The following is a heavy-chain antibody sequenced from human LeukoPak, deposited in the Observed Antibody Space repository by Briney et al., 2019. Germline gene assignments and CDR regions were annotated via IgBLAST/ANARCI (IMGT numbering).Heavy chain of an antibody. CDR2: IIPLLGRA. J-gene: IGHJ6*02. D-gene: IGHD3-22*01. Sequence: SVKVSCKVSGGTFSSYAINWVRQAPGQGLEWVGRIIPLLGRANYTQKFQGRVTITADKSTSTAYMELSSLRSEDTAVYYCARGHSYYYDSSGYYHYYYGMYVWGQGTTVTVSS. V-gene: IGHV1-69*04. CDR3: ARGHSYYYDSSGYYHYYYGMYV. CDR1: GGTFSSYA.